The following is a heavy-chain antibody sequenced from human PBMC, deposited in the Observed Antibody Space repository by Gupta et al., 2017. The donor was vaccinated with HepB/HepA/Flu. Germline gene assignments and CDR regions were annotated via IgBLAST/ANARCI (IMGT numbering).Heavy chain of an antibody. V-gene: IGHV3-21*01. CDR1: GFTFRSYS. D-gene: IGHD1-26*01. CDR2: ISSSSSYI. CDR3: AREGGSYSSGWFDP. J-gene: IGHJ5*02. Sequence: EVQLVESGGGLVKPGGSLRLSCAASGFTFRSYSMNWVRQAPGKGLEWVSSISSSSSYIYYADSVKGRFTISRDNAKNSLYLQMNSLRAEDTAVYYCAREGGSYSSGWFDPWGQGTLVTVSS.